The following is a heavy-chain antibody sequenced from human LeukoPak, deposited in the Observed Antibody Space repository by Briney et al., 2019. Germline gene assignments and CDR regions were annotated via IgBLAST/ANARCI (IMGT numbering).Heavy chain of an antibody. Sequence: GASVKVSCKASGYTFTSYAMHWVRQAPGQRLEWMGWINAGNGNTKYSQKFQGRVTITRDTSASTAYMELSSLRSEDTAVYYCARGHEYSSSSLVWDYFDYWGQGTLVTVSS. D-gene: IGHD6-6*01. CDR3: ARGHEYSSSSLVWDYFDY. J-gene: IGHJ4*02. V-gene: IGHV1-3*01. CDR1: GYTFTSYA. CDR2: INAGNGNT.